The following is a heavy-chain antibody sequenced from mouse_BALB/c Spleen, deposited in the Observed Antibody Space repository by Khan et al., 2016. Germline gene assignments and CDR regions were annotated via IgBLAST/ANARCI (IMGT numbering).Heavy chain of an antibody. CDR2: IYPGDGDT. D-gene: IGHD2-1*01. CDR3: ARGGYGNYVFAY. V-gene: IGHV1-87*01. J-gene: IGHJ3*01. CDR1: GYTFTSYW. Sequence: QVQLQQSGAELARPGASVKLSCKASGYTFTSYWMQWVKQRPGQGLQWIGTIYPGDGDTRYTQKFKGKATLTADKSSSTAYMQLSSLASEDSAVYYCARGGYGNYVFAYGGQGTLVTVSA.